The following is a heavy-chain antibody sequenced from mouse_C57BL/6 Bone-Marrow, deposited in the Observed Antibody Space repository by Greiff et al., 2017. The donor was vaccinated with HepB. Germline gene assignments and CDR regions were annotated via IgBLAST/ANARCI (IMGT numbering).Heavy chain of an antibody. CDR2: ISSGGSYT. CDR3: ARQIYSAWFAY. CDR1: GFTFSSYG. J-gene: IGHJ3*01. V-gene: IGHV5-6*01. Sequence: EVHLVESGGDLVKPGGSLKLSCAASGFTFSSYGMSWVRQTPDKRLEWVATISSGGSYTYYPDSVKGRFTISRDNAKNTLYLQMSSLKSEDTAMYYCARQIYSAWFAYWGQGTLVTVSA. D-gene: IGHD1-1*01.